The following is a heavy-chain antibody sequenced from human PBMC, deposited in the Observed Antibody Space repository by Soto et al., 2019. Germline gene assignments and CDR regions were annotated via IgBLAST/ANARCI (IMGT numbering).Heavy chain of an antibody. D-gene: IGHD3-22*01. CDR2: TYYRSKWYS. Sequence: PSQTLSLTCAISGDSVSSNSAAWNWIRLSPSRGLEWLGRTYYRSKWYSAYAVSVKSRISINPDTSKNQFSLKLSSVTAADTAVYYCARGSIVVVTTFDYWGQGTLVTVSS. J-gene: IGHJ4*02. CDR1: GDSVSSNSAA. V-gene: IGHV6-1*01. CDR3: ARGSIVVVTTFDY.